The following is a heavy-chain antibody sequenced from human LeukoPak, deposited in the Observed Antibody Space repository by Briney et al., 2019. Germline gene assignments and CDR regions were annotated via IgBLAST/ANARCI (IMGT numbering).Heavy chain of an antibody. CDR1: GFTVSSNY. CDR3: ARDTGIVGATTVVGFDY. V-gene: IGHV3-66*01. CDR2: IYSGGST. J-gene: IGHJ4*02. D-gene: IGHD1-26*01. Sequence: GGSLRLSCAASGFTVSSNYMSWVRQAPGKGLEWVSVIYSGGSTYYADSVKGRFTISRDNSKNTLYLQMNSLRAEDTAVYYCARDTGIVGATTVVGFDYWGQGTLVTVSS.